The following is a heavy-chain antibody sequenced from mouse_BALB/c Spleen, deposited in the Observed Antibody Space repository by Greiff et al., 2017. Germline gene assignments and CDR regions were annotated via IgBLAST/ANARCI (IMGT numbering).Heavy chain of an antibody. CDR1: GYSITRGNS. CDR3: AGERDDYVDWFAD. Sequence: DVKLTESGPDLVKPSQSLSLTCTVTGYSITRGNSWHWIRQFPGNKLEWMGYFHYSGSINYNPSLKSRISITRDTSKNQFFLQLNSVTTEDTATYYCAGERDDYVDWFADWGQGTLVTVAA. D-gene: IGHD2-4*01. V-gene: IGHV3-1*02. CDR2: FHYSGSI. J-gene: IGHJ3*01.